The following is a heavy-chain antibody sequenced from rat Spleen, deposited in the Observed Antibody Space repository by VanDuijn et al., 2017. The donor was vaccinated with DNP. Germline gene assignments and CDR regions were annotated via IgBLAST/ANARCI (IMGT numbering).Heavy chain of an antibody. CDR3: ASTSYYDGSYYYVPFAY. Sequence: EVQLQESGPGLVKPSQSLSLTCSVTGYSITSNYWGWIRKFPGNKMEWMAYIDYSGSTGYNPSLKSRISITRDTSKNHFFLQLDSVTPEDTATYYCASTSYYDGSYYYVPFAYWGPGTLVTVSS. CDR2: IDYSGST. CDR1: GYSITSNY. J-gene: IGHJ3*01. V-gene: IGHV3-1*01. D-gene: IGHD1-12*02.